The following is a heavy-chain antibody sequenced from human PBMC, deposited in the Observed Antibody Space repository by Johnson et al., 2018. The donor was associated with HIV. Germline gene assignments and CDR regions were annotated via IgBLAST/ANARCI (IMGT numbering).Heavy chain of an antibody. V-gene: IGHV3-53*01. D-gene: IGHD1-14*01. J-gene: IGHJ3*02. Sequence: VQLVESGGGLVQPGGSLRLSCVASGFTVSSNYMSWVRQAPGKGLEWVSIIYSGGSTKHADSVKGRFTISRDNSKNTLYLQMNSLRAEDTAVYYCARRGLGINYAFDIWGQGTMVTVSS. CDR2: IYSGGST. CDR1: GFTVSSNY. CDR3: ARRGLGINYAFDI.